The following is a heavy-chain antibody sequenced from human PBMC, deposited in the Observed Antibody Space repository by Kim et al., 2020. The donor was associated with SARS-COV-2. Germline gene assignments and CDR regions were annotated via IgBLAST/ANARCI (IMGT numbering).Heavy chain of an antibody. CDR2: INHSGST. CDR1: GGSFSGYY. CDR3: ARAKRWGFGIVLTGSGFVD. J-gene: IGHJ4*02. V-gene: IGHV4-34*01. D-gene: IGHD3-10*01. Sequence: SETLSLTCAVYGGSFSGYYWSWIRQPPGKGLEWIGEINHSGSTNYNPSLKSRVTISVDTSKNQFSLKLSSVTAADTAVYYCARAKRWGFGIVLTGSGFVDWGQGTLVTVSS.